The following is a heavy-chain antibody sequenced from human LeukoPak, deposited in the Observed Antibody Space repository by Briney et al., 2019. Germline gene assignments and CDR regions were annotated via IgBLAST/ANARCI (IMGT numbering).Heavy chain of an antibody. J-gene: IGHJ6*03. CDR3: ARDPEVPDYYSYMDV. CDR2: ISSGGAYT. Sequence: PGGSLRLSCTGSGFIFSSYGLFWVRQAPGKGLEWVSAISSGGAYTYYADSVKGRFTISRDNALNSVCLQMNGMRAEDTAIYYCARDPEVPDYYSYMDVWGKGTTVTVSS. V-gene: IGHV3-21*01. CDR1: GFIFSSYG.